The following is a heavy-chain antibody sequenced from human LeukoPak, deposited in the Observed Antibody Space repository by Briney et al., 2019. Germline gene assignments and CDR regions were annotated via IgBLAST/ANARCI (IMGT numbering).Heavy chain of an antibody. J-gene: IGHJ4*02. CDR1: GYSFSSYW. CDR3: ARHFGTTFDY. V-gene: IGHV5-51*01. Sequence: ESLKISCEGSGYSFSSYWIGWVRQMPGKGLEWMGVIYPGDSDTKYSPSFQGQVTMSADKSISTAYLQWSSLKASDTAMYYCARHFGTTFDYWGQGTLVTVSS. CDR2: IYPGDSDT. D-gene: IGHD3/OR15-3a*01.